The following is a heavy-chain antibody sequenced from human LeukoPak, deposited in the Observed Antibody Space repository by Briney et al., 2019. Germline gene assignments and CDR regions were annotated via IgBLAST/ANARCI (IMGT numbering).Heavy chain of an antibody. CDR1: GGSFSGYY. CDR2: INHSGST. J-gene: IGHJ4*02. D-gene: IGHD2-2*01. CDR3: ARDLRYCSSTSCYGGPSDY. Sequence: SETLSLTCAVYGGSFSGYYWSWIRQSPGKGLEWIGEINHSGSTNYNPSLKSRVTISVDTSKNQFSLKLSSVTAADTAVYYCARDLRYCSSTSCYGGPSDYWGQGTLVTVSS. V-gene: IGHV4-34*01.